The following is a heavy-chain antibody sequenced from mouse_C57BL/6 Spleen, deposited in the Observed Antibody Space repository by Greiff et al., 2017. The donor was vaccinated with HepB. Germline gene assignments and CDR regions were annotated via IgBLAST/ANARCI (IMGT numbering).Heavy chain of an antibody. CDR3: ARGGNYYGSSYGFDY. V-gene: IGHV1-82*01. D-gene: IGHD1-1*01. Sequence: QVQLKESGPELVQPGASVKISCKASGYAFSSSWMNWVKQRPGKGLEWIGRIYPGDGDTNYNGKFKGKATLTADKSSSTAYMQLSSLTSEDSAVYFCARGGNYYGSSYGFDYWGQGTTLTVSS. CDR1: GYAFSSSW. CDR2: IYPGDGDT. J-gene: IGHJ2*01.